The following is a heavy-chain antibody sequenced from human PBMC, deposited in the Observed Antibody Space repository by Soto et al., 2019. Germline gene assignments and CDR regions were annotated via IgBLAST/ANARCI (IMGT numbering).Heavy chain of an antibody. J-gene: IGHJ6*02. CDR1: GFTFSSYA. V-gene: IGHV3-30*04. CDR3: ARAGSWYGHSYYYYGMDV. Sequence: GGSLRLSCAASGFTFSSYAMHWVRQAPGKGLEWVAVISYDGSEKDYVDSVKGRFTISRDNAKNSLYLQMNSLRAEDTAVYYCARAGSWYGHSYYYYGMDVWGQGTTVTV. D-gene: IGHD6-13*01. CDR2: ISYDGSEK.